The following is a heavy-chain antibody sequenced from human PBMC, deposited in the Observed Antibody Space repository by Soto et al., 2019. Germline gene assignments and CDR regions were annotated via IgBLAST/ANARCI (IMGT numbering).Heavy chain of an antibody. Sequence: QVQVQESGPGLVKPSETLSLTCTVSGVSVSSDSQYWTWIRQPPGKGLEWIGYIHHSGNTNYNPSLNSRITLSVDTAKNPFSLALSSVTAADTSLYYFATITRRMVLRPEHWGPGTLVSVSS. CDR2: IHHSGNT. D-gene: IGHD3-3*01. V-gene: IGHV4-61*01. J-gene: IGHJ4*02. CDR1: GVSVSSDSQY. CDR3: ATITRRMVLRPEH.